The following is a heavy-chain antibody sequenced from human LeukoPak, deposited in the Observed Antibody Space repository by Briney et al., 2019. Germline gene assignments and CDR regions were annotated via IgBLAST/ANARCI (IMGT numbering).Heavy chain of an antibody. CDR1: GFTVSSNY. J-gene: IGHJ4*02. CDR2: IRSKAYGGTT. Sequence: GGSLRLSCAASGFTVSSNYMSWVRQAPGKGLEWVSFIRSKAYGGTTEYAASVKGRFTISRDDSKSIAYLQMNSLKTEDTAVYYCTRGLVGAIGTTYYFDYWGQGTLVTVSS. V-gene: IGHV3-49*04. D-gene: IGHD1-26*01. CDR3: TRGLVGAIGTTYYFDY.